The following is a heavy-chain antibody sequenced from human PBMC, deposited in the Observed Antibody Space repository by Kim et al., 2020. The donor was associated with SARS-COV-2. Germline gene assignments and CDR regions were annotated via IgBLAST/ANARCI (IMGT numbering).Heavy chain of an antibody. CDR2: RYSSGST. CDR3: ARGYGSGSPYGMDV. J-gene: IGHJ6*02. Sequence: PGKGLEWIGSRYSSGSTHPTPALKRRVTISVDRSKNQFSLKLGSVTAADTAVYYWARGYGSGSPYGMDVWGQGTTVTVSS. V-gene: IGHV4-30-2*01. D-gene: IGHD3-10*01.